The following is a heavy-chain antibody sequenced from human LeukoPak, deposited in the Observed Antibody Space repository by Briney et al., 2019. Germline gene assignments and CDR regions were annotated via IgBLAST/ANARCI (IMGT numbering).Heavy chain of an antibody. J-gene: IGHJ3*02. D-gene: IGHD1-26*01. CDR1: GGSISSSNW. Sequence: SETLSLTCAVSGGSISSSNWWSWVRQPPGKGLEWIGEIYHSGSTNYNPSLKSRVTISVDKSKNQFSPKLSSVTAADTAVYYCARAERWEGRPHGFDIWGQGTMVTVSS. V-gene: IGHV4-4*02. CDR3: ARAERWEGRPHGFDI. CDR2: IYHSGST.